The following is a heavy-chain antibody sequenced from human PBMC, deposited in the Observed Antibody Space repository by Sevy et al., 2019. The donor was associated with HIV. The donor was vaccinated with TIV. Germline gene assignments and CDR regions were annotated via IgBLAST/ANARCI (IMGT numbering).Heavy chain of an antibody. CDR1: GFTFSSYG. Sequence: GGSLRLSCAASGFTFSSYGMHWVRQAPGKGLEWVAVIWYDGSNKYYADSVKGRFTISRDNSKNTLYLQMNSLRAEDTAVYYCARDLLASITIFGVVMNSGGFDPWGQGTLVTVSS. D-gene: IGHD3-3*01. CDR3: ARDLLASITIFGVVMNSGGFDP. CDR2: IWYDGSNK. J-gene: IGHJ5*02. V-gene: IGHV3-33*01.